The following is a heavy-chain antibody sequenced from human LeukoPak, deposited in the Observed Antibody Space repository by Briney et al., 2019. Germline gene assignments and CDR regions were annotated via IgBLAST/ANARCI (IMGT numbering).Heavy chain of an antibody. J-gene: IGHJ4*02. D-gene: IGHD2-15*01. CDR3: ARGNTYYSGSRYYDRFDY. CDR2: INRDGSQT. Sequence: PGGSLRLSCAASGFSLSAYWMTWVRQAPGKGLDWVANINRDGSQTNHVDSVKGRFTISRDNARNSLYLQMNSLTAEDTAVYYCARGNTYYSGSRYYDRFDYWGQGTLVTVSS. V-gene: IGHV3-7*04. CDR1: GFSLSAYW.